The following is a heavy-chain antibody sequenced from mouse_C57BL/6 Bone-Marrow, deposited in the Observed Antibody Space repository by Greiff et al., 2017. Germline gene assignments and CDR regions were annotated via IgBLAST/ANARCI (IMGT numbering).Heavy chain of an antibody. CDR1: GYTFTDYE. CDR3: TLYGSYYFDY. CDR2: IDPETGGT. D-gene: IGHD1-1*01. Sequence: VQLQQSGAELVRPGASVTLSCKASGYTFTDYEMHWVKQTPVHCLEWIGAIDPETGGTAYNQKFKGKAILTADKSSSTAYMELRSLTSEDSAVYYCTLYGSYYFDYWGQGTTLTVSS. V-gene: IGHV1-15*01. J-gene: IGHJ2*01.